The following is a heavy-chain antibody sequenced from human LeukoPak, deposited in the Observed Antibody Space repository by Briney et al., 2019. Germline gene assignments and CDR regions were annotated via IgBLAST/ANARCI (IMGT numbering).Heavy chain of an antibody. CDR2: IYYSGTS. V-gene: IGHV4-39*01. Sequence: SETLSLTCTVSSGSISNGGYYWVWIRQPPGKGLEWIGSIYYSGTSYYNPSLTSRVTISVDTSKNQFSLRLSSVTAADTAVYFCARHSSQEKFYARFDYWGQGTLVTVSS. CDR1: SGSISNGGYY. D-gene: IGHD2/OR15-2a*01. CDR3: ARHSSQEKFYARFDY. J-gene: IGHJ4*02.